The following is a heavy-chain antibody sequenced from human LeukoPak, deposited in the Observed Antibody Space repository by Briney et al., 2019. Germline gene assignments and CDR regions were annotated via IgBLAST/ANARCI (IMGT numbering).Heavy chain of an antibody. V-gene: IGHV1-46*01. Sequence: ASVKVSCKASGYTFTNYYIHWVRQAPGQGLEWMGIISPGAGTTSYAQKFQGRVTMTRDTSTSTVYVEVSSLRSDDTAVYYCARPLHGGSTLTQFDFWGQGTLVTVSS. J-gene: IGHJ4*02. CDR3: ARPLHGGSTLTQFDF. CDR1: GYTFTNYY. CDR2: ISPGAGTT. D-gene: IGHD2-15*01.